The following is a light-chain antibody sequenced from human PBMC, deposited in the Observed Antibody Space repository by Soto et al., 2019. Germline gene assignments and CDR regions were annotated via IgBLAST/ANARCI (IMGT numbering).Light chain of an antibody. CDR3: KQYGNSPIT. Sequence: TQSPSSLSACVGDKVTITCRASQGISSYLAWYQQKPGQAHRLLIYGAYSRATGIQDRFSGSGSGTDFTLTISRLEPEDFAVYYCKQYGNSPITFGQGTRLEIK. J-gene: IGKJ5*01. V-gene: IGKV3-20*01. CDR2: GAY. CDR1: QGISSY.